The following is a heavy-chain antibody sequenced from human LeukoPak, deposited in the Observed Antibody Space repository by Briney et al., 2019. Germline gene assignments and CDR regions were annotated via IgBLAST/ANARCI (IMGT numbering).Heavy chain of an antibody. J-gene: IGHJ4*02. Sequence: GGSLRLSCAASGFTFSSYAMSWVRQAPGKGLEWDSAISGSGGSTYYADSVKGRFTISRDNSKSTLYLQMNSLRAEDTAIYYCAARPRMPPRFDYWGQGALVTVSS. CDR2: ISGSGGST. CDR3: AARPRMPPRFDY. V-gene: IGHV3-23*01. D-gene: IGHD1-14*01. CDR1: GFTFSSYA.